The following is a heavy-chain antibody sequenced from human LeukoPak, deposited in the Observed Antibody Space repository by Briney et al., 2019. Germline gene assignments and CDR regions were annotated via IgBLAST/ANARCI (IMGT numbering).Heavy chain of an antibody. CDR1: GFTFSSYE. D-gene: IGHD3-9*01. Sequence: GGSLRLSCAASGFTFSSYEMNWVRQAPGKGLEWVSYISSSGSTIYYADSVKGRFTISRDSAKNSLYLQMNSLRAEDTAVYYCARDRNDILTGYSTDYWGQGTLVTVSS. V-gene: IGHV3-48*03. J-gene: IGHJ4*02. CDR3: ARDRNDILTGYSTDY. CDR2: ISSSGSTI.